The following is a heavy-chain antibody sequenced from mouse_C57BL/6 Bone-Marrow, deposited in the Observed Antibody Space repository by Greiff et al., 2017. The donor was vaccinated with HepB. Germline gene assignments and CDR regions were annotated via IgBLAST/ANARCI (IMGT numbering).Heavy chain of an antibody. Sequence: VKLVESGPGLVAPSQSLSITCTVSGFSLTSYGVDWVRQSPGKGLEWLGVIWGVGSTNYNSALKSRLSISKDNSKSQVFLKMNSLQTDDTAMYYCASLPSSGAYWGQGTLVTVSA. V-gene: IGHV2-6*01. CDR3: ASLPSSGAY. CDR2: IWGVGST. J-gene: IGHJ3*01. CDR1: GFSLTSYG.